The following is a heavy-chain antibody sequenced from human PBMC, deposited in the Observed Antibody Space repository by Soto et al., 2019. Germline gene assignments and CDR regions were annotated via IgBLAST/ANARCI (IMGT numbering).Heavy chain of an antibody. D-gene: IGHD2-2*01. J-gene: IGHJ6*02. CDR2: ISTSNGNT. CDR3: ADPVPAPTHYDYYDMDV. V-gene: IGHV1-18*04. CDR1: GYTFTSYG. Sequence: ASVKVSCKASGYTFTSYGITWVRQAPGQGLEWMGWISTSNGNTNYAQKFQGRGTMTTDTSTSTAYMELSSLRADDTAVYYCADPVPAPTHYDYYDMDVWGQGTTVTVSS.